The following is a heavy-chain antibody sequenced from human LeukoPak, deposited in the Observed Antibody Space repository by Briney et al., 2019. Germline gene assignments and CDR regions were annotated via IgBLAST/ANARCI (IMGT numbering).Heavy chain of an antibody. CDR3: ATEYYDFWSGYSLRYYYYMDV. D-gene: IGHD3-3*01. Sequence: GGSLRLSCAASGFTVSSNYTSWVRQAPGKGLEWVSVIYSGGSTYYADSVKGRFTISRDNSKNTLHLQMNSLRAEDTAVYYCATEYYDFWSGYSLRYYYYMDVWGKGTTVTVSS. J-gene: IGHJ6*03. V-gene: IGHV3-66*02. CDR1: GFTVSSNY. CDR2: IYSGGST.